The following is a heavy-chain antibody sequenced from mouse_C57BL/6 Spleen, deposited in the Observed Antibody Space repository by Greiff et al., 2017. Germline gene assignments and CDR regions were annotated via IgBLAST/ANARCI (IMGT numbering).Heavy chain of an antibody. D-gene: IGHD2-3*01. V-gene: IGHV1-82*01. Sequence: VKLMESGPELVKPGASVKISCKASGYAFSSSCMNWVKQRPGKGLEWIGRVYPGDGDTNYNGKFKGKATLTADKSSSTTYMQLSSLTTEDSAVYFYAKVTRDNYWGQGTTLTVSA. CDR3: AKVTRDNY. J-gene: IGHJ2*01. CDR1: GYAFSSSC. CDR2: VYPGDGDT.